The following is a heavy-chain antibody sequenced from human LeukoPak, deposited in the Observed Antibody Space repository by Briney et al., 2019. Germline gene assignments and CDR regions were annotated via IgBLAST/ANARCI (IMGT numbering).Heavy chain of an antibody. Sequence: GGSLRLSCVASGFSVSSNYMNWVRQAPGKGLEWVSAIYSGGSADYADSVKGGFTISRDNSKNTVYLQVNSLRAEDTAVYYCARVNSGYYGMDVWGQGTTVTVSS. CDR1: GFSVSSNY. CDR2: IYSGGSA. V-gene: IGHV3-66*01. D-gene: IGHD4-23*01. J-gene: IGHJ6*02. CDR3: ARVNSGYYGMDV.